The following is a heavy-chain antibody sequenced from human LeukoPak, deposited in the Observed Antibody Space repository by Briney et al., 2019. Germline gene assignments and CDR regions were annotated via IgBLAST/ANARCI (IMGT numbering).Heavy chain of an antibody. V-gene: IGHV4-61*08. CDR3: ARTKRDAFDI. CDR2: IYYSEST. D-gene: IGHD2-8*01. J-gene: IGHJ3*02. Sequence: SETLSLTCTVSGGSISSGGYYWSWIRQHPGKGLEWIGYIYYSESTNYNPSLKSRVTISVDTSKNQFSLKLSSVTAADTAVYYCARTKRDAFDIWGQGTMVTVSS. CDR1: GGSISSGGYY.